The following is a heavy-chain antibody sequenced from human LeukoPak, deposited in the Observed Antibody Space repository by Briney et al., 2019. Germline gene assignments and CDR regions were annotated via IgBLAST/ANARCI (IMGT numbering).Heavy chain of an antibody. J-gene: IGHJ5*02. CDR3: ARGSYGVVKNWFDP. V-gene: IGHV1-2*02. Sequence: ASVKVSCKASGYTFIGYYMHRVRQAPGQGLEWMGWINPNSGGTNYAQKFQGRVTMTRDTSISTAYMELSRLRSDDTAVYYCARGSYGVVKNWFDPWGQGTLVTVSS. D-gene: IGHD3-3*01. CDR1: GYTFIGYY. CDR2: INPNSGGT.